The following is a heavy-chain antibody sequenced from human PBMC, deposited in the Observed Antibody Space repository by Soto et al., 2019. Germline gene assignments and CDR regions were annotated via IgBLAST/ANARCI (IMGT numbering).Heavy chain of an antibody. D-gene: IGHD2-15*01. Sequence: SGGSLRLSCAASGFTVNGKKYITWVRQAPGKGLEWVSALYIADGTFYADSVKGRFTVSIDSSKNTVYLQMNNLSPEDTAVYYCATWLLREHAFDIWGLGTMVTVSS. CDR3: ATWLLREHAFDI. CDR2: LYIADGT. J-gene: IGHJ3*02. CDR1: GFTVNGKKY. V-gene: IGHV3-53*01.